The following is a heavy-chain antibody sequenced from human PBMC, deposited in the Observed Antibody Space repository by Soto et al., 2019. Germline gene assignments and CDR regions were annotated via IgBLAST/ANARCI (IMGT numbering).Heavy chain of an antibody. Sequence: SLRLSCAASGFTFSSYGMHWVRQAPGKGLEWVAVIWYDGSNKYYADSVKGRFTISRDNSKNTLYLQMNSLRAEDTAVYYCARDLRYCSSTSCYSNGMDVWGQGTTVTVSS. V-gene: IGHV3-33*01. CDR1: GFTFSSYG. CDR2: IWYDGSNK. J-gene: IGHJ6*02. D-gene: IGHD2-2*01. CDR3: ARDLRYCSSTSCYSNGMDV.